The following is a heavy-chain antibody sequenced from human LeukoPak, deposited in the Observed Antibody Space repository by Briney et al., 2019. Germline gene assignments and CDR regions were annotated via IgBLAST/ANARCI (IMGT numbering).Heavy chain of an antibody. CDR3: AKEGNGDYYFDY. CDR1: GFTFSSYA. CDR2: ISGSAGST. V-gene: IGHV3-23*01. D-gene: IGHD4-17*01. Sequence: GGSLRLSCTASGFTFSSYAMSWVRQAPGKGLEWVSAISGSAGSTYYADAVKGRFTISRDNSKNTLYLQMNSLRAEDSAVYYCAKEGNGDYYFDYWGQGTLVTVSS. J-gene: IGHJ4*02.